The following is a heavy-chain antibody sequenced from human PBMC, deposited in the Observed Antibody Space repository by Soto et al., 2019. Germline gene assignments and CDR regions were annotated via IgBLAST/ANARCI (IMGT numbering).Heavy chain of an antibody. D-gene: IGHD6-13*01. J-gene: IGHJ4*02. CDR2: ISDDGNNK. CDR1: GFTFSSYP. Sequence: QVQLVESGGGVVQPGRSLRLSCAASGFTFSSYPMHWVRQAPGKGLECVAVISDDGNNKFYADSVKGRFTISRDNFKNTRYVQMNSLRPEDTAMYYCAKDGDDRSWGDFDYWGQGTLVTVSS. V-gene: IGHV3-30-3*01. CDR3: AKDGDDRSWGDFDY.